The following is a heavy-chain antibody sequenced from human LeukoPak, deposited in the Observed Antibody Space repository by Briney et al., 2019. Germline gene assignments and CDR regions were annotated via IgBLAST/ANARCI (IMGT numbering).Heavy chain of an antibody. J-gene: IGHJ4*02. CDR1: EFTFSSYE. V-gene: IGHV3-48*03. Sequence: GGSLRLSCVASEFTFSSYEMNCVRQAPGKGLEWVSYISSSGNSIYYAESVKGLFTISRDNAKNSLYLQMNRLRAEDTAVFYCAREIGLRFDFWGQGTPVTVSS. CDR2: ISSSGNSI. CDR3: AREIGLRFDF. D-gene: IGHD5/OR15-5a*01.